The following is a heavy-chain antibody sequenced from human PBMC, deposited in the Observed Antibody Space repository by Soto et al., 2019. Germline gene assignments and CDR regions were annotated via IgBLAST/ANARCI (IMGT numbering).Heavy chain of an antibody. CDR1: GGSFSGYY. D-gene: IGHD5-18*01. J-gene: IGHJ5*02. V-gene: IGHV4-34*01. CDR2: INHSGST. Sequence: QVQLQQWGAGLLKPSETLSLTCAVYGGSFSGYYWSWIRQPPGKGLEWIGEINHSGSTNYNPSLKSRVTISVDTSKNQFSLKLSSVTAPDTAVYYCARGRRGYGYLAGYMANWFDPWGQGTLVTVSS. CDR3: ARGRRGYGYLAGYMANWFDP.